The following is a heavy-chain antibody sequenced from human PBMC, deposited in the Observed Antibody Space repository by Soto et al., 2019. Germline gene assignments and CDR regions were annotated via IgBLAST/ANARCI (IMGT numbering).Heavy chain of an antibody. V-gene: IGHV3-66*01. Sequence: EVQLVESGGGLVQPGGSLRLSCAASGFTVSSNYMSWVRQAPGKGLEWVSVIYSGGSTYYADSVKGRFTISRDNSKNTLYLQMNSLRAEDTAVYYCARDRGDQLPYEYYYYMDFWGKGTTVTVS. CDR1: GFTVSSNY. J-gene: IGHJ6*03. CDR3: ARDRGDQLPYEYYYYMDF. CDR2: IYSGGST. D-gene: IGHD3-10*01.